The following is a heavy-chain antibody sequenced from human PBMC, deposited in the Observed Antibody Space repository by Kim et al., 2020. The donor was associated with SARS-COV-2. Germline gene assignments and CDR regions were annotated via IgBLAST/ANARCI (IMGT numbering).Heavy chain of an antibody. CDR3: ASMGYCSGGSCYVAYFDY. CDR1: GGTFSSYA. D-gene: IGHD2-15*01. Sequence: SVKVSCKASGGTFSSYAISWVRQAPGQGLESMGGIIPIFGTANYAQKFQGRVTITADESTSTAYMELSSLRSEDTAVYYCASMGYCSGGSCYVAYFDYWGQGTLVTVSS. J-gene: IGHJ4*02. V-gene: IGHV1-69*13. CDR2: IIPIFGTA.